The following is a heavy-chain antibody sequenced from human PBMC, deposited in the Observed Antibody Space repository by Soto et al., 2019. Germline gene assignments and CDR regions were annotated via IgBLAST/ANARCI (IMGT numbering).Heavy chain of an antibody. D-gene: IGHD6-6*01. CDR2: MNPNSGST. J-gene: IGHJ6*03. CDR1: GYTFTSYD. V-gene: IGHV1-8*01. CDR3: ARDARLYSSSSEGMDV. Sequence: ASVTVSCKASGYTFTSYDINWVRQATGQGLEWMGWMNPNSGSTGYAQKFQGRVTMTRNTSISTAYMELSGLRSEDTAMYYCARDARLYSSSSEGMDVWGKGTTVTVSS.